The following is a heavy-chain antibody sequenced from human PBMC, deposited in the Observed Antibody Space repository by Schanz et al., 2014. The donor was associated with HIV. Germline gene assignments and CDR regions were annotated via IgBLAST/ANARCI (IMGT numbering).Heavy chain of an antibody. CDR3: TRDGGCSGSACYGYGMDV. D-gene: IGHD1-26*01. CDR2: ISWNSGSI. J-gene: IGHJ6*02. Sequence: EVQLVESGGGLVQPGRSLRLSCAASGFSFDDYAMHWVRQAPGKGLEWVSGISWNSGSIGYADSVKGRFTISRDNAKNTLFLQMNNLREDDTAVYYCTRDGGCSGSACYGYGMDVWGQGTTVTVSS. CDR1: GFSFDDYA. V-gene: IGHV3-9*01.